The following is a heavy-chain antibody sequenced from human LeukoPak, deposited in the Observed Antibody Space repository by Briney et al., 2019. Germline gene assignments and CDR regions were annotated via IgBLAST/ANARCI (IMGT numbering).Heavy chain of an antibody. V-gene: IGHV4-39*07. CDR2: IYYSGST. Sequence: SETLSLTCTASGGSISSSSYYWGWIRQPPGKGLEWIGSIYYSGSTYYNPSLKSRVTISVDTSKNQFSLKLSSVTAADTAVYYCASNYDFWSGYRPDQGFDPWGQGTLVTVSS. D-gene: IGHD3-3*01. J-gene: IGHJ5*02. CDR1: GGSISSSSYY. CDR3: ASNYDFWSGYRPDQGFDP.